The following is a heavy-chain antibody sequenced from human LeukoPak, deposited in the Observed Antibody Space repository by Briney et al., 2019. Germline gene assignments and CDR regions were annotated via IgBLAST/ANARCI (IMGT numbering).Heavy chain of an antibody. D-gene: IGHD3-10*01. V-gene: IGHV3-48*03. CDR2: ISSSGSTI. CDR1: GFTFSSYE. CDR3: ARERSNHRPLNYYGSGSYDDNFDY. Sequence: GGSLRLSCAASGFTFSSYEMNWVRQAPGKGLEWVSYISSSGSTIYYADSVKGRFTISRDNAKNSLYLQMNSLRAEDTAVYYCARERSNHRPLNYYGSGSYDDNFDYWGQGTLATVSS. J-gene: IGHJ4*02.